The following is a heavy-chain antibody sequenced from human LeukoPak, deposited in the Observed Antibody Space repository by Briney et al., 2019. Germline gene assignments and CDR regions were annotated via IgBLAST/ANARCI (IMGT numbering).Heavy chain of an antibody. Sequence: PGSSLRLSCAASGLSYSSYGMHWVRQAPGKGLEWVAVISHDGNDNYYADSVKGRFTISRDNSKNTVYLEMHSLRAEDTAVYYCAKDQIGWAPGYSSGPLDYWGQGTLVIVSS. D-gene: IGHD6-19*01. V-gene: IGHV3-30*18. CDR2: ISHDGNDN. J-gene: IGHJ4*02. CDR1: GLSYSSYG. CDR3: AKDQIGWAPGYSSGPLDY.